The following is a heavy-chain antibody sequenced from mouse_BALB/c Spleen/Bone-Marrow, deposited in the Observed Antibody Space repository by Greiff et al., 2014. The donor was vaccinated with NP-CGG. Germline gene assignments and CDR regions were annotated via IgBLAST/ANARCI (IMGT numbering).Heavy chain of an antibody. CDR3: ASDYGDY. J-gene: IGHJ2*01. V-gene: IGHV14-3*02. Sequence: ESGAELVKPGASVKLSCTASGFNIKDTYIHWVEQRPEQGLEWIGRIDPANDNTKYDPKFQDKATITADTSSNTAYLQLSSLTSEDTAVYYCASDYGDYWGQGTTLTVSS. D-gene: IGHD1-1*01. CDR2: IDPANDNT. CDR1: GFNIKDTY.